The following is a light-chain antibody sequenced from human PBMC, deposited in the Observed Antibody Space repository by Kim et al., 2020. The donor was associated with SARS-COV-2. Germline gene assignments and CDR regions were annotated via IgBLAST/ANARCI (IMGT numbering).Light chain of an antibody. J-gene: IGLJ3*02. V-gene: IGLV2-14*03. CDR1: SSDVGGYNY. Sequence: PGQSITISCTGTSSDVGGYNYVSWYQQHPGKAPKLMIYDVSNRPSGVSNRFSGSKSGNTASLTISGLQAEDEADYYCSSYTKSTWVFGGGTQLTVL. CDR3: SSYTKSTWV. CDR2: DVS.